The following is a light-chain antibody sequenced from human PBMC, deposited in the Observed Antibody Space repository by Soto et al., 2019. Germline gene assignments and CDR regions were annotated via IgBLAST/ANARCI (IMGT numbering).Light chain of an antibody. CDR2: DVI. Sequence: QSALTQPPSASGSPGQSVTISCTGTSSDVGAYNYVSWYQQHPGKAPKVMIYDVIKRPSGVPDRFSGSKSGNTASLTVSGLQAEDEADYYCSSYAGSNFDVFGTGTKLTVL. CDR3: SSYAGSNFDV. J-gene: IGLJ1*01. CDR1: SSDVGAYNY. V-gene: IGLV2-8*01.